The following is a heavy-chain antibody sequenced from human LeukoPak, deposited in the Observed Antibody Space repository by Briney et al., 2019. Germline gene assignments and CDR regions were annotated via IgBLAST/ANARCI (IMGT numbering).Heavy chain of an antibody. CDR3: ARLSLKVLEWSPTKGKETHYFDY. Sequence: SETLSLTCAVYGGSFSGYYWSWIRQPPGKGLEWIGEINHSGSTNYNPSLKSRVTILEDKSKNQFSLKMSSVTAADTAVYYCARLSLKVLEWSPTKGKETHYFDYWGQGTLVTVSS. CDR1: GGSFSGYY. D-gene: IGHD3-3*01. CDR2: INHSGST. V-gene: IGHV4-34*01. J-gene: IGHJ4*02.